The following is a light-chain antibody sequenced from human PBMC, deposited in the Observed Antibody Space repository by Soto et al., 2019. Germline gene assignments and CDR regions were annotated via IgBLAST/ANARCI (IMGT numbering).Light chain of an antibody. CDR1: QSLVYSDGNTY. Sequence: DVVLTQTPLSSPVTLGQPASISCRSSQSLVYSDGNTYLSWLQQRPGQPPSLLIYLISNRFSGVADSFSVSGAGTGCRLRISRVEAEDVVVYLCLRFGRLPRTFGEGMKVEI. V-gene: IGKV2-24*01. CDR3: LRFGRLPRT. J-gene: IGKJ1*01. CDR2: LIS.